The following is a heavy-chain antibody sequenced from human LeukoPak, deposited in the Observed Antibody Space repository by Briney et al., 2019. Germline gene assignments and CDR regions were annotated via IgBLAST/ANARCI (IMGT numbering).Heavy chain of an antibody. CDR2: INPNSGGT. J-gene: IGHJ4*02. CDR3: ASRYYYDSSGYFDY. D-gene: IGHD3-22*01. CDR1: GGTFSSYA. Sequence: ASVKVSCKASGGTFSSYAISWVRQAPGQGLEWMGRINPNSGGTNYAQKFQGGVTMTRDTSISTAYMELSRLRSDDTAVYYCASRYYYDSSGYFDYWGQGTLVTVSS. V-gene: IGHV1-2*06.